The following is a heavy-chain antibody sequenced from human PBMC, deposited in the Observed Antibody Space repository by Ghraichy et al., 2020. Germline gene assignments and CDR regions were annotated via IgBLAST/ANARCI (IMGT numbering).Heavy chain of an antibody. CDR1: GGSFSGYY. CDR2: INHSGST. Sequence: SETLSLTCAVYGGSFSGYYWSWIRQPPGKGLEWIGEINHSGSTNYNPSLKSRVTISVDTSKNQFSLKLSSVTAADTAVYYCARMYYYDSSGYYYPFNYYYYGMDVWGQGTTVTVSS. CDR3: ARMYYYDSSGYYYPFNYYYYGMDV. J-gene: IGHJ6*02. V-gene: IGHV4-34*01. D-gene: IGHD3-22*01.